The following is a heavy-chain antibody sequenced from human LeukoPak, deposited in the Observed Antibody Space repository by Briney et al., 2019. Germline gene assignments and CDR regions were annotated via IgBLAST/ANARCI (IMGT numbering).Heavy chain of an antibody. J-gene: IGHJ6*03. Sequence: GAPVKVSCKASGYTFTDYYIHWVRQAPGQGLEWMGRINPNSGDPNYPQKFQGRVTMTRDTSISTAYMEMSSLTSDDTAVYYCARSARHCNNGVCFTDYYIDLWGKGTTVIVSS. CDR3: ARSARHCNNGVCFTDYYIDL. CDR1: GYTFTDYY. CDR2: INPNSGDP. V-gene: IGHV1-2*06. D-gene: IGHD2-8*01.